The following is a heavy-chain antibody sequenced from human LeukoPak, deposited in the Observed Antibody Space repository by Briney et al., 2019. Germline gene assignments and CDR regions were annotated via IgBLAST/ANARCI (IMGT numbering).Heavy chain of an antibody. Sequence: ASVTVSCTASGYTFTGYYMHWVRQAPGPGLEWMGWINPNSGGTNYAQTFQGRVTMPRDTSISTAYMELSRLRSDDTAVYYCARGGYNEKFQYYFDYWGQGTRVTVS. CDR3: ARGGYNEKFQYYFDY. V-gene: IGHV1-2*02. CDR1: GYTFTGYY. D-gene: IGHD5-24*01. J-gene: IGHJ4*02. CDR2: INPNSGGT.